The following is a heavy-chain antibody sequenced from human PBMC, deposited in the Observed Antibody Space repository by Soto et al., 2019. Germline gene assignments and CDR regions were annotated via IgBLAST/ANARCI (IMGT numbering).Heavy chain of an antibody. CDR2: INHSGST. V-gene: IGHV4-34*01. J-gene: IGHJ4*02. Sequence: QVQLQQWGAGLLKPSETLSLTCAVYGGSFSGYYWSWIRQPPGKGLEWIGEINHSGSTNYNPSLKSRVTRSVDTSKNQFSLKLSSVTAADTAVYYCARDKDYGYWGQGTLVTVSS. D-gene: IGHD3-16*01. CDR1: GGSFSGYY. CDR3: ARDKDYGY.